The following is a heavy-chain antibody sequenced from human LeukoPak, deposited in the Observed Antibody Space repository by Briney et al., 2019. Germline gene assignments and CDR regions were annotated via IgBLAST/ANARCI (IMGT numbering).Heavy chain of an antibody. CDR2: IHSSGST. D-gene: IGHD3-22*01. CDR3: ARFRRNYDSDGCFDY. CDR1: GVSISSGVYF. J-gene: IGHJ4*02. V-gene: IGHV4-30-4*07. Sequence: SSETLSLTCAVSGVSISSGVYFWSWIRQPPGQGLEWIGYIHSSGSTYYNPSLKSRVIISVDTSKNQFSLKLSSVTAADTVVYYCARFRRNYDSDGCFDYWGQGTLVTVSS.